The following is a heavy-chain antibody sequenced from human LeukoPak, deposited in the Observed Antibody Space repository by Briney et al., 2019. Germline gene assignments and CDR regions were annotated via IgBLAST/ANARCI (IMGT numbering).Heavy chain of an antibody. CDR1: GFAFGDYG. V-gene: IGHV3-49*04. D-gene: IGHD3-10*01. J-gene: IGHJ4*02. Sequence: PGGSLRLSCTASGFAFGDYGMTWVRQAPGKGLEWVSFIRSMAHGGTTEYAASVKGRFTISRDDSKGIAYLQMSSLKTGDTAVYYCARRAMVRGANYYFDYWGQGALVTVSS. CDR3: ARRAMVRGANYYFDY. CDR2: IRSMAHGGTT.